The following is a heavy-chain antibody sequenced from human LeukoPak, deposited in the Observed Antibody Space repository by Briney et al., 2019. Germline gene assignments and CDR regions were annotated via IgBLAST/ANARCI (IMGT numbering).Heavy chain of an antibody. CDR2: IHPGDSDT. D-gene: IGHD4-23*01. Sequence: GESLQISCQGSGYLFTTYWIGWVRQMPGKGLEWMGIIHPGDSDTRYSPSFQGQVTISADKSISSAYLQWSSLKASDTAMYDCARLPPVAVYGGTRDPYYMDVWGKGTTVTVSS. V-gene: IGHV5-51*01. CDR3: ARLPPVAVYGGTRDPYYMDV. CDR1: GYLFTTYW. J-gene: IGHJ6*03.